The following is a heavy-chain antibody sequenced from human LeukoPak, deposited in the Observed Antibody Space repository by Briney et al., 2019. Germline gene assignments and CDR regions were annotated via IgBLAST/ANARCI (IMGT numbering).Heavy chain of an antibody. V-gene: IGHV3-48*01. CDR2: ISSSSSTI. CDR3: ARDSSSSLGG. Sequence: GGSLRLSCAASGSTFSSYSMNWVRQAPGKGLEWVSYISSSSSTIYYADSVKGRFTIPRDNAKNSLYLQMNSLRAEDTAVYYCARDSSSSLGGWGQGTLVTVSS. J-gene: IGHJ4*02. D-gene: IGHD6-6*01. CDR1: GSTFSSYS.